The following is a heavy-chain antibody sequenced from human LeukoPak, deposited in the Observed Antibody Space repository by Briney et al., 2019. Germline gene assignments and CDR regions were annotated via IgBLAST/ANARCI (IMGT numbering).Heavy chain of an antibody. CDR3: AKGTGHPRGSSIY. CDR2: IRYDGSNK. J-gene: IGHJ4*02. V-gene: IGHV3-30*02. Sequence: GGSLRLSCAASGFTFSSYGMHWVRQAPGKGLEWVAFIRYDGSNKYYADSVKGRFTISRDNSKNTLYLQMNSLRAEDTAVYYCAKGTGHPRGSSIYWGQGTLVTVSS. D-gene: IGHD2-2*01. CDR1: GFTFSSYG.